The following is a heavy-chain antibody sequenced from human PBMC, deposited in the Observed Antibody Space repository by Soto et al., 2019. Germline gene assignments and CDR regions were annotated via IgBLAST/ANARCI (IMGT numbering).Heavy chain of an antibody. CDR3: ARVNYGDYYYGMDV. J-gene: IGHJ6*02. V-gene: IGHV4-59*01. Sequence: YLTCTVSGGSINYSYWTWIRQPPGKGLEWIGYISYTGSANYNASLKSRLTISVDTSKNQFSLKLSSVTAADTALYYCARVNYGDYYYGMDVWGQGTTVTVYS. CDR1: GGSINYSY. CDR2: ISYTGSA. D-gene: IGHD4-17*01.